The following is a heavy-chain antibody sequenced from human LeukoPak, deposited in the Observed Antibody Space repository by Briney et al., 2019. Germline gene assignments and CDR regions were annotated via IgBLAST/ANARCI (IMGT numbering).Heavy chain of an antibody. CDR3: AAEVSPKVFDF. J-gene: IGHJ4*02. Sequence: GGSLRLSCASSGFIFSDYYMSWIRQVPGKGLEWIAYISARGDVIYSVDSVKGRFTISRDNAKSLLYLQMNSLRGDDTAVYFCAAEVSPKVFDFRGQGTLVTVSS. CDR1: GFIFSDYY. V-gene: IGHV3-11*01. CDR2: ISARGDVI.